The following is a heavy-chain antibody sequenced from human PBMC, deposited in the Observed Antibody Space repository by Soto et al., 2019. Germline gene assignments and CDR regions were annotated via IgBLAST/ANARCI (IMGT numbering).Heavy chain of an antibody. CDR2: IYYSGST. CDR3: ARHHYGSGSLRFGY. Sequence: HLQLQESGPGLVKPSETLSLTCTVSGGSISSSSYYWGWIRQPPGKGLEWIGSIYYSGSTYYNPSLKSRVTISVDTSKTQFSPKLSSVTAADTAVYYCARHHYGSGSLRFGYWGQGTLVTVSS. V-gene: IGHV4-39*01. D-gene: IGHD3-10*01. CDR1: GGSISSSSYY. J-gene: IGHJ4*02.